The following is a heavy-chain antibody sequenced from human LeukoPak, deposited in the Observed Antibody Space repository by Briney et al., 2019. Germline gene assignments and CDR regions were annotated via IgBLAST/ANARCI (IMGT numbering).Heavy chain of an antibody. CDR3: VKGWLCEY. J-gene: IGHJ4*02. V-gene: IGHV3-30*02. CDR1: GFTFSGLG. Sequence: GGSLRLSCAASGFTFSGLGMHWVRQAPGKGLQWVAFISHDGSDKYYVDSVKGRFTISRDSSKSTLSLQMKSLRVEVTAVYYCVKGWLCEYWGQGTPVTVSS. CDR2: ISHDGSDK. D-gene: IGHD5-12*01.